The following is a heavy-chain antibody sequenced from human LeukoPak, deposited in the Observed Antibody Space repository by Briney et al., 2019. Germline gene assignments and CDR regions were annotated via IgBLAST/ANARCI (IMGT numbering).Heavy chain of an antibody. J-gene: IGHJ4*02. CDR1: GFTFSTYS. D-gene: IGHD5-24*01. V-gene: IGHV3-48*01. Sequence: GGSLRLSCAASGFTFSTYSMSWVRQAPGKRLEWVSYISSSSSTIYYADSVKGRFTTSRDNAKNSLYLQMNSLRAEDTAMYYCAKSDGFDYWGQGTLVTVSS. CDR3: AKSDGFDY. CDR2: ISSSSSTI.